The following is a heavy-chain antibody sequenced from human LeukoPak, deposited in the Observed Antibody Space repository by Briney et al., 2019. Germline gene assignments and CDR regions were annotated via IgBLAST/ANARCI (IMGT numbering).Heavy chain of an antibody. CDR3: ARAGYCSGGSCYGSDY. J-gene: IGHJ4*02. D-gene: IGHD2-15*01. Sequence: GGSLRLSCAASGFTFSDFSMNWVRQAPGKGLQWVSYISSSSTTIYYADSVKGRFTISRDNARNSLYLQMNSLRDEDTAVYYCARAGYCSGGSCYGSDYWGQGTLVSVSS. CDR2: ISSSSTTI. V-gene: IGHV3-48*02. CDR1: GFTFSDFS.